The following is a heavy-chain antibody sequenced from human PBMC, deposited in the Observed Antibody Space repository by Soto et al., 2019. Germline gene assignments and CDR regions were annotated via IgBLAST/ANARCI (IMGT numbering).Heavy chain of an antibody. CDR3: SSCDGYGAY. Sequence: DVQLLQSGGGLVQPGGSRRVSCAASGFSVSSYSMTWVRQAPGKGLECVSGISVGGDRKFYADSVKGRFTVSRDNSKNILYLHMDSLRVDDTAVYSCSSCDGYGAYCGHGTLVTVSS. CDR2: ISVGGDRK. CDR1: GFSVSSYS. J-gene: IGHJ4*01. D-gene: IGHD2-15*01. V-gene: IGHV3-23*01.